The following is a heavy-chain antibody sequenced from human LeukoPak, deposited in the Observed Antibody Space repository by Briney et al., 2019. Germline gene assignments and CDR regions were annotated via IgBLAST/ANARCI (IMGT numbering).Heavy chain of an antibody. CDR2: IDPSDSYT. J-gene: IGHJ4*02. V-gene: IGHV5-10-1*01. CDR1: GFTFTSYW. CDR3: ARLVWFGEPSVDY. D-gene: IGHD3-10*01. Sequence: GGSLRLSCAASGFTFTSYWISWVRQMPGKGLEWMGRIDPSDSYTNYSPSFQGHVTISADKSISTAYLQWSSLKASDTAMYYCARLVWFGEPSVDYWGQGTLVTVSS.